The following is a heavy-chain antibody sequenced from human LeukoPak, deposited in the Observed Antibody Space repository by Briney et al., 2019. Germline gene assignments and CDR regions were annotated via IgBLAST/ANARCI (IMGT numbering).Heavy chain of an antibody. D-gene: IGHD5-18*01. CDR2: INPNSGGT. V-gene: IGHV1-2*02. Sequence: GASVKVSCKASGYTFTGYYMHWVRQAPGQGLEWMGWINPNSGGTNYAQKFQGRVTMTRDTSISTAYMELSRLRSDDTAVYYCARGIRRAQLWPTLHYWGQGTLVTVSS. CDR3: ARGIRRAQLWPTLHY. CDR1: GYTFTGYY. J-gene: IGHJ4*02.